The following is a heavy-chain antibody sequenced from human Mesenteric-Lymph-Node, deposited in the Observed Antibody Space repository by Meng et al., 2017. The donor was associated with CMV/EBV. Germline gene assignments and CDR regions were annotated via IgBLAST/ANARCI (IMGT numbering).Heavy chain of an antibody. CDR2: IYYSGST. CDR3: ARGDRITIFGVVTDYGMDV. J-gene: IGHJ6*02. Sequence: SETLSLTCTVSGGSISSYYWSWIRQPPGKGLEWIGYIYYSGSTNYNPSLKSRVTISVDTSKNQFSLKLSSVTAADTAVYYCARGDRITIFGVVTDYGMDVWGQGTTVTVSS. V-gene: IGHV4-59*01. CDR1: GGSISSYY. D-gene: IGHD3-3*01.